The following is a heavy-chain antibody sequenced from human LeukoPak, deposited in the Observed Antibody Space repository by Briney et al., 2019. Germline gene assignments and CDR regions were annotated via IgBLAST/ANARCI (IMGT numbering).Heavy chain of an antibody. Sequence: GGSLRLSCAASGFAFSSYSMNWVRQAPGKGLEWVSYISSSSSTIYYADSVMGRFTISRDNAKNSLYLQMNSLRAEDTAVYYCAREAPDAFDIWGQGTMVTVSS. CDR1: GFAFSSYS. J-gene: IGHJ3*02. V-gene: IGHV3-48*04. CDR3: AREAPDAFDI. CDR2: ISSSSSTI.